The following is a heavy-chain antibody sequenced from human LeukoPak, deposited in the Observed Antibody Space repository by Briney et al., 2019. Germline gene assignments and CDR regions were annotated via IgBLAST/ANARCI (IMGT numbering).Heavy chain of an antibody. Sequence: SETLSLTCTVSGDSITTGRHYWSWIRQHPGKGLEWIGYIYYSGSTDYNPSLKSRLSISEDTSKNQFSLKLSFVTAADTAVYYCARGTSWSLSVYFDYWGQGTLVTVSS. D-gene: IGHD4-23*01. J-gene: IGHJ4*02. CDR2: IYYSGST. CDR1: GDSITTGRHY. V-gene: IGHV4-31*03. CDR3: ARGTSWSLSVYFDY.